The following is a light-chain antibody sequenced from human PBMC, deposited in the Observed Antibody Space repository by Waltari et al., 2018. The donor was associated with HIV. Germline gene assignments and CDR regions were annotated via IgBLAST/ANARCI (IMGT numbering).Light chain of an antibody. J-gene: IGLJ3*02. V-gene: IGLV1-40*01. CDR1: SSNNGAWYG. CDR2: GNN. CDR3: QSYDSTLSGSDWV. Sequence: QSVLTHPPSVSGAPGQWVTTSCAGSSSNNGAWYGEPRYQQLPGTAPKLLNYGNNHRASGVPDLFSGSKSDTSASLAITGLQSEDEADYYCQSYDSTLSGSDWVFGGGTKLTVL.